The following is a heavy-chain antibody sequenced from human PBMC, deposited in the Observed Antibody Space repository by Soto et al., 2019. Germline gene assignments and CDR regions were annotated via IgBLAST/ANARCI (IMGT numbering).Heavy chain of an antibody. D-gene: IGHD3-9*01. V-gene: IGHV4-30-4*01. J-gene: IGHJ4*02. CDR3: ASEDYTGHSRSFDS. Sequence: SEALSFTARGSGGSIGRGNYYGSWVRHAPGKGLEWIGYIYHSGITYYNPSLSSRVTISVDMSKNQFSLRLSSVTAADTAVYYCASEDYTGHSRSFDSWGQGVLVTVSS. CDR1: GGSIGRGNYY. CDR2: IYHSGIT.